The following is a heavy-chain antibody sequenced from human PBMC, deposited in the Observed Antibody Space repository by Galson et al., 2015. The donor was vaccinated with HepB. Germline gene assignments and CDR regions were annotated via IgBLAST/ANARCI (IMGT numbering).Heavy chain of an antibody. CDR1: GFTLNNYA. J-gene: IGHJ3*02. Sequence: SLRLSCAASGFTLNNYAMSWVRQAPGKGLEWVSTFVGSASSTYYADSVKGRFTISRDNSKNTLYLQMNSLRGEDTAVYYCAKETNSGYYVPSDAFDIWGQGTMVTVSS. CDR2: FVGSASST. D-gene: IGHD5-12*01. V-gene: IGHV3-23*01. CDR3: AKETNSGYYVPSDAFDI.